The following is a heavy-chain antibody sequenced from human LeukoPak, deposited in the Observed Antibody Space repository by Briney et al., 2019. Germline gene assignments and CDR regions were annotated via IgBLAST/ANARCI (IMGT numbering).Heavy chain of an antibody. J-gene: IGHJ3*02. D-gene: IGHD1-26*01. CDR2: INDDGSST. V-gene: IGHV3-74*01. CDR1: GFTFRSYW. CDR3: ARDSGLADAFDI. Sequence: GGSLRLSCAASGFTFRSYWMHWVRQAPGKGLAWVSRINDDGSSTSYADSVKGRFSISRDNAKNTLYLQMNSLRAEDTAVYCCARDSGLADAFDIWGQGTMVTVSS.